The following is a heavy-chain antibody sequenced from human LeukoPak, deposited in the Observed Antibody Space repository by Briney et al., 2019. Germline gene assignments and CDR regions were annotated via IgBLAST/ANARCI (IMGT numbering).Heavy chain of an antibody. D-gene: IGHD3-10*01. J-gene: IGHJ4*02. V-gene: IGHV4-31*03. CDR2: IYYSGST. CDR1: GGSISSGGYY. Sequence: SQTLSLTCTVSGGSISSGGYYWSWIRQHPGKGLEWIGYIYYSGSTYYNPSLKSRVTISVDTSKNQFSLKLSSVTAADTAVYYCARVPYGSGSCDYWGQGTLVTVSS. CDR3: ARVPYGSGSCDY.